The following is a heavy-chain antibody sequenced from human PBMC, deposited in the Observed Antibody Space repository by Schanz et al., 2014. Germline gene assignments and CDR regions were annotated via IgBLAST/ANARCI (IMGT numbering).Heavy chain of an antibody. J-gene: IGHJ6*02. V-gene: IGHV3-11*06. CDR2: ISSSSSYT. CDR1: GFTFSDYY. Sequence: QVQLVESGGGLVKPGGSLRLSCVASGFTFSDYYMSWIRQAPGKGLEWVSYISSSSSYTNYADSVKGRFTISRDNAKNSLYLQMNSLRGEDTAVYYCARSYSSGWYAYYYGMDVWGQGTTVTVSS. CDR3: ARSYSSGWYAYYYGMDV. D-gene: IGHD6-19*01.